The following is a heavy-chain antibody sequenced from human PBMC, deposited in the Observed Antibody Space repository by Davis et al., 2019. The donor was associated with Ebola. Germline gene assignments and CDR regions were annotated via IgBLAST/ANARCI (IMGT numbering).Heavy chain of an antibody. CDR2: ISYSGGHI. J-gene: IGHJ6*02. V-gene: IGHV3-21*01. D-gene: IGHD3-3*01. CDR3: ARGGGYYRRYYYYGMDV. Sequence: GGSLRLSCAASGFTFSSYTMTWVRQAPGKGLEWISSISYSGGHIYYADSMKGRFTISRDNAKNSLYLQMNSLRAEDTAVYYCARGGGYYRRYYYYGMDVWGQGTTVTVSS. CDR1: GFTFSSYT.